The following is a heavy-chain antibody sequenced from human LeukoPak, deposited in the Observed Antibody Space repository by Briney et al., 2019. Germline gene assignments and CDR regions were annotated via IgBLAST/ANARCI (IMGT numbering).Heavy chain of an antibody. J-gene: IGHJ5*02. D-gene: IGHD3-22*01. V-gene: IGHV3-15*07. Sequence: WGSLRLSCATSGFTFTNAWMNWVRQAPGKGLEWVGRIRSNSDGGTIDYAAPVKGRFTLSRDDSKNTLYLQMNSLQTEDTAVYYCATDFYDSTWGQGTLVTVSS. CDR1: GFTFTNAW. CDR3: ATDFYDST. CDR2: IRSNSDGGTI.